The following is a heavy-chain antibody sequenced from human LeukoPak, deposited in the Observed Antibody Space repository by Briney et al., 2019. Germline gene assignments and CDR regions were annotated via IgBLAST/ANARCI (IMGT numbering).Heavy chain of an antibody. CDR2: INHSGST. CDR3: ARELGVRPPHWFDP. CDR1: GGSFSGYY. Sequence: SETLSLTCAVYGGSFSGYYWSWIRQPPGKGLEWIGEINHSGSTNYNPSLKSRVTISVDTSKNQFSLKPSSVTAADTAVYYCARELGVRPPHWFDPWGQGTLVTVSS. D-gene: IGHD3-10*01. V-gene: IGHV4-34*01. J-gene: IGHJ5*02.